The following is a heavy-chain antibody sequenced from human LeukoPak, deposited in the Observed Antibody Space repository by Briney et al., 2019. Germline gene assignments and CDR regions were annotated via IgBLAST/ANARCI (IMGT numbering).Heavy chain of an antibody. Sequence: GGSLRLSCAASGFTFSSYWMHWVRQAPGKGLVWVSRINSDGSSTNCADSVKGRFTISRDNAKNTLYLQMNSLRADDTAVYYCARGKYCSGGSCYEYWFDPWGQGTLATVSS. V-gene: IGHV3-74*01. CDR1: GFTFSSYW. CDR2: INSDGSST. J-gene: IGHJ5*02. CDR3: ARGKYCSGGSCYEYWFDP. D-gene: IGHD2-15*01.